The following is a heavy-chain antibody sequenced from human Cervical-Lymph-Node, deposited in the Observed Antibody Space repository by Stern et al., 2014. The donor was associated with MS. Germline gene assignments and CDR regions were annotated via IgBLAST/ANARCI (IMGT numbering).Heavy chain of an antibody. D-gene: IGHD3-9*01. CDR1: GGSISSGNDY. CDR2: IYSSGST. CDR3: ARGNYDVLTDNGGHGFDI. J-gene: IGHJ3*02. V-gene: IGHV4-61*02. Sequence: QVQLQESGPGLVKPSQTLSLTCTVSGGSISSGNDYWSWIRQPAGEGLEWIGRIYSSGSTQYNTPLKSRITIIPDQPPDQFSLRLSSVTAADTAVYYCARGNYDVLTDNGGHGFDIWGQGTMVTVSS.